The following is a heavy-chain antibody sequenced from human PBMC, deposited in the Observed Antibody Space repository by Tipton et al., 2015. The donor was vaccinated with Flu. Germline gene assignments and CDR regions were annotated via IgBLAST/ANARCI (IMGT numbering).Heavy chain of an antibody. J-gene: IGHJ4*02. D-gene: IGHD4-17*01. Sequence: GEALTNGRYWDWVRQPPGKGLEWIGNIHHRGSTYYSPSLKGRVTISMDTSKNQFSLTLISVTAADTAIYYCARDRPYGDFSETLDYWGQGMLVTISS. CDR1: GEALTNGRY. CDR2: IHHRGST. CDR3: ARDRPYGDFSETLDY. V-gene: IGHV4-38-2*02.